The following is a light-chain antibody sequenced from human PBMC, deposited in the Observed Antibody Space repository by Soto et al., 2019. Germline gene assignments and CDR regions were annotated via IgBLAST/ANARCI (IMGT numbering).Light chain of an antibody. Sequence: DIVMTQSPDSLAVSLGERATINCKSSQSLYYNSNKSNYLAWYQQKPGQPPKLLIYWASTRESGVPDRISGTGSGTDFTLTISSLQAEDVAIYYCQEYYSVSRTFGQGTKVDIK. CDR3: QEYYSVSRT. V-gene: IGKV4-1*01. CDR2: WAS. J-gene: IGKJ1*01. CDR1: QSLYYNSNKSNY.